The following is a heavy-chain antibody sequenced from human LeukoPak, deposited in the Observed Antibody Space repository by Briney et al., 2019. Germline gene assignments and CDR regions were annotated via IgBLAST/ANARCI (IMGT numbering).Heavy chain of an antibody. D-gene: IGHD6-6*01. CDR1: GGSISSGDYY. Sequence: SQTLSLTCTVSGGSISSGDYYWSWIRQPPGKGLEWIGYIYYSGSTYYNPSLKSRVTISVDTSKNQFSLKLSSVTAADTAVYYCARDPLEIEYSSSQEWGQGTMVTVSS. CDR2: IYYSGST. J-gene: IGHJ3*01. CDR3: ARDPLEIEYSSSQE. V-gene: IGHV4-30-4*08.